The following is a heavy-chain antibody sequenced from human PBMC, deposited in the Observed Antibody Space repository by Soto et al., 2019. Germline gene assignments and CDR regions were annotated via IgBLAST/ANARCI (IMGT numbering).Heavy chain of an antibody. V-gene: IGHV4-4*07. CDR3: AREGSYSAYNFAHGIQLWSFDF. D-gene: IGHD5-12*01. J-gene: IGHJ4*02. CDR2: IFSSGST. CDR1: GGPINTFY. Sequence: SETLSLTCTVSGGPINTFYWSWVRQPAGKGLEWIGRIFSSGSTSFNPSLESRVAMSVDTSKNHFSLNLSSVTAADMAVYYCAREGSYSAYNFAHGIQLWSFDFWGQGALVT.